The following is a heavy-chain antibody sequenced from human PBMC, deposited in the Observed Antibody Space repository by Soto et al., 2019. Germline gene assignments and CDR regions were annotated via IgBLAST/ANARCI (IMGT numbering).Heavy chain of an antibody. V-gene: IGHV4-39*01. J-gene: IGHJ4*02. CDR3: ARHDRLGVPVATPGDY. Sequence: QLQLQESGPGLVKPSETLSLTCTVSGASISTTSYYWGWIRQPPGKGLEWIGTIYYTGSTYYNPSLKSRVTISVDTSKNQFSLKLRSVTAADTAVYYCARHDRLGVPVATPGDYWGQGTLVTVSS. CDR2: IYYTGST. CDR1: GASISTTSYY. D-gene: IGHD3-16*01.